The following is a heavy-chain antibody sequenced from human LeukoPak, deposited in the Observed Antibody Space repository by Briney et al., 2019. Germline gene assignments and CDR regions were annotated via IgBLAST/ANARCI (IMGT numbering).Heavy chain of an antibody. V-gene: IGHV4-4*02. Sequence: SETLSLTCVVSGGSISSSAWWTWVRQSPGKGLEWIGEINDRGTINYNPSLQRRVSISVNKSKNQFSLILNSVTDADTARYYCARESKGSSYFYYYMDVWGKGTTVTVSS. J-gene: IGHJ6*03. CDR3: ARESKGSSYFYYYMDV. CDR2: INDRGTI. D-gene: IGHD3-3*01. CDR1: GGSISSSAW.